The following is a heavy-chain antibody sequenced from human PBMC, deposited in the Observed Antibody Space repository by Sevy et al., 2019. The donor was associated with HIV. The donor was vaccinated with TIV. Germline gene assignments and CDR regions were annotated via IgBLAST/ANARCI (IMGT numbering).Heavy chain of an antibody. CDR1: GFTFSSYA. Sequence: GGSLRLSCAASGFTFSSYAMSWVRQAPGKGLEWVSAISGSGGSTYYADSVKGRFTISRDNSKNTLYLQMNSLRAVDTAVYYCAKTPSDIVATIGGDYYYYYYGMDVWGQGTTVTVSS. V-gene: IGHV3-23*01. CDR2: ISGSGGST. J-gene: IGHJ6*02. CDR3: AKTPSDIVATIGGDYYYYYYGMDV. D-gene: IGHD5-12*01.